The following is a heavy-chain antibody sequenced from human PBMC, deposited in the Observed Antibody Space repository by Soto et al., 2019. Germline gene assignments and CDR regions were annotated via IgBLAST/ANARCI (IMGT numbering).Heavy chain of an antibody. Sequence: AGSLELSCAASGVSFGSYALSWVRQAPGKGLEWVSTISGSDGKTFYADSVKGRFSISRDTSQSTLYLQMNSLRADDTAMYYCARWSYLDYWGQGTRVTVSS. J-gene: IGHJ4*02. CDR3: ARWSYLDY. V-gene: IGHV3-23*01. D-gene: IGHD3-3*01. CDR1: GVSFGSYA. CDR2: ISGSDGKT.